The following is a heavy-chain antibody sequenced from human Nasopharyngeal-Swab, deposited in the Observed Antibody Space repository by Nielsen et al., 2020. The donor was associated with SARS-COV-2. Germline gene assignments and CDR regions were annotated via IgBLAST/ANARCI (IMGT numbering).Heavy chain of an antibody. D-gene: IGHD4-17*01. V-gene: IGHV3-9*01. Sequence: GGSLRLSCAASGFTFEDYAMHWVRQTPGKGLEWVSGISWNSGTIGYADSVKGRFTISRDNAKNSLYLQMNSLGAEDTALYYCAKLYGDYEDFDYWGQGTLVTVSS. J-gene: IGHJ4*02. CDR3: AKLYGDYEDFDY. CDR2: ISWNSGTI. CDR1: GFTFEDYA.